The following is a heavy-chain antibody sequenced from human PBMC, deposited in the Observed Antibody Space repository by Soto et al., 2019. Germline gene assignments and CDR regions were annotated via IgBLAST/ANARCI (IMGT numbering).Heavy chain of an antibody. CDR2: ISYDGSNK. CDR3: AKDPDSRSWFRYYYYGMDG. J-gene: IGHJ6*02. V-gene: IGHV3-30*18. Sequence: GGSLRLSCAASGFTFSSYGMHWVRQAPGKGLEWAAVISYDGSNKYYADSVKGRFTISRDNSKNTLYLQMNSLRAEDTAVYYCAKDPDSRSWFRYYYYGMDGWGQGTTVTVSS. D-gene: IGHD6-13*01. CDR1: GFTFSSYG.